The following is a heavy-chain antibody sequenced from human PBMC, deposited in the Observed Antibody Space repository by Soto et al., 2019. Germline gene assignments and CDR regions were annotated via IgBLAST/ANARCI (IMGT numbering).Heavy chain of an antibody. J-gene: IGHJ3*02. D-gene: IGHD2-2*01. CDR2: ISAYNGNT. V-gene: IGHV1-18*01. CDR3: ARAGRQNCSSTSCYGKDAFDI. Sequence: ASVKVSCQASGGTFTHYSFSWVRQAPGQRLEGVGWISAYNGNTNYAQKLQGRVTMTRDTSISTAYMELSRLRSDDTAVYYCARAGRQNCSSTSCYGKDAFDIWGQGTMVTVSS. CDR1: GGTFTHYS.